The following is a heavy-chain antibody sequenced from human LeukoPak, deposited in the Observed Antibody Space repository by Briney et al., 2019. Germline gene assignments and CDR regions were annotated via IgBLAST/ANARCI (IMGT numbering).Heavy chain of an antibody. CDR1: GFTFDDYA. Sequence: PGGSLRLSCAASGFTFDDYAMHWVRQAPGKGLEWVSAIGGSGDNTYYADSVNGRFTISRDNSKNTLYLQMNSLRAEDTAVYYCAKVNWGLELGYFDLWGRGTRVTVSS. D-gene: IGHD7-27*01. J-gene: IGHJ2*01. CDR3: AKVNWGLELGYFDL. CDR2: IGGSGDNT. V-gene: IGHV3-23*01.